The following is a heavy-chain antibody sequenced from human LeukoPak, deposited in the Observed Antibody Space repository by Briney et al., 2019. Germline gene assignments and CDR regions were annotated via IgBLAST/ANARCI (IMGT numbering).Heavy chain of an antibody. J-gene: IGHJ4*02. CDR2: FDPEDGET. Sequence: ASVKVSCKVSGYTLTELSMHWVRQAPGKGLEWMGGFDPEDGETFYAQKFQGRVTMTEDTSTDTAYMELSSLRSEDTAAYYCATDGRWNYVRNFDYWGQGTLVTVSS. D-gene: IGHD1-7*01. CDR1: GYTLTELS. V-gene: IGHV1-24*01. CDR3: ATDGRWNYVRNFDY.